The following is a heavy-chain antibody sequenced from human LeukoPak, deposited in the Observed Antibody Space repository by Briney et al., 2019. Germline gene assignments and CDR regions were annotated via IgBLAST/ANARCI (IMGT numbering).Heavy chain of an antibody. CDR1: GFTFSSYG. D-gene: IGHD6-19*01. CDR2: IRYDGSNK. CDR3: AKDAAVAGRWARHFDY. J-gene: IGHJ4*02. Sequence: VGSLRLSCAASGFTFSSYGMHWVRQAPGKGLEWVAFIRYDGSNKYYADSVKGRFTISRDNSKNTLYLQMNSLRAEDTAVYYCAKDAAVAGRWARHFDYWGQGTLVTVSS. V-gene: IGHV3-30*02.